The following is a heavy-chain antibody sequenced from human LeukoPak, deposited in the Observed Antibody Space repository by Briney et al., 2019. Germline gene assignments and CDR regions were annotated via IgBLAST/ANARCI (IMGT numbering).Heavy chain of an antibody. V-gene: IGHV4-59*01. D-gene: IGHD5-24*01. CDR1: GGSISTYY. Sequence: SETLSLTCSVSGGSISTYYWSWIRQPPGKGLEWLGYVFHNGNTNYNPSLKSRVTISVDTSKNQFSLKLSSVTAADTAVYYCARDRGDGYNFLIYWGQGALVTVSS. J-gene: IGHJ4*02. CDR3: ARDRGDGYNFLIY. CDR2: VFHNGNT.